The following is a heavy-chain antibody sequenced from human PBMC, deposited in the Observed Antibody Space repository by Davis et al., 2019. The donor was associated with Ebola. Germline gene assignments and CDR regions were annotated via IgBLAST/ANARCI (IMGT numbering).Heavy chain of an antibody. J-gene: IGHJ4*02. D-gene: IGHD6-6*01. CDR3: ARGGHIAARPNFDS. CDR1: GGSFSSNSYY. Sequence: PSETLSLTCSVSGGSFSSNSYYWDWIRQPPGKGLEWIGSLYYSGNTNYNPSLKSRVTISVDTSKNQFSLRLSSVTASDTAVYYCARGGHIAARPNFDSWGQGTLVIVSS. CDR2: LYYSGNT. V-gene: IGHV4-39*01.